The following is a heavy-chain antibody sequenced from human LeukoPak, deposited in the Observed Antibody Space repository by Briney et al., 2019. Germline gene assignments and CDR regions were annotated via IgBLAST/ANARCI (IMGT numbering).Heavy chain of an antibody. CDR2: IRAYNGNT. J-gene: IGHJ3*02. CDR3: ARKAGYSDAFDI. D-gene: IGHD3-16*02. CDR1: GYTFTSYD. V-gene: IGHV1-18*01. Sequence: ASVKVSCKASGYTFTSYDINWVRQAPGQGLEWMGWIRAYNGNTNCAQKLQGRVTMTTDTSTSTAYMELRRLRYDDTAVYYCARKAGYSDAFDIWGQGTMVTVSS.